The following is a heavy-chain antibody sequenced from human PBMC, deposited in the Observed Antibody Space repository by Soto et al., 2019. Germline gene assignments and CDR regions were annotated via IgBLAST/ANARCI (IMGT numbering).Heavy chain of an antibody. D-gene: IGHD2-15*01. CDR2: IKSKSDGGTT. CDR1: GFTLSYAW. V-gene: IGHV3-15*01. CDR3: TTDLWRIAVVVGSTGYFNP. J-gene: IGHJ5*02. Sequence: GGSLRLSCAASGFTLSYAWMIWVRQAPGKGLDWVGRIKSKSDGGTTEYAAPVRGRFTISRDDSKNTLYLQMNSLKTEDTAVYYCTTDLWRIAVVVGSTGYFNPWGQGTPVTVSS.